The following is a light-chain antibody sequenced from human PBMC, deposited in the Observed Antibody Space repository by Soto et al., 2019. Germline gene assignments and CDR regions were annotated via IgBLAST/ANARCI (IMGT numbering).Light chain of an antibody. V-gene: IGKV1-27*01. CDR3: QKFSAVPT. CDR2: AAS. J-gene: IGKJ4*01. CDR1: QAIYNY. Sequence: DIQMTQSPSSLSASVGDRVTITCRASQAIYNYLAWYQQKPGKVPTLLISAASTLQSGVPSRFSGSGSGTDFTSTISSLQSEDVATYYCQKFSAVPTFGGGTKVEI.